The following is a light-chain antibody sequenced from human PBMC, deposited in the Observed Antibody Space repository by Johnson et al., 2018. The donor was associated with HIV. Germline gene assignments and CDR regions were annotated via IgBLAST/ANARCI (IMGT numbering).Light chain of an antibody. V-gene: IGLV1-51*01. CDR3: GTWDSSLSADV. CDR1: SSNIGNNY. CDR2: DNN. Sequence: QSALTQPPSVSAAPGQKVTISCSGSSSNIGNNYVSWYQQLPGTAPKLLIFDNNKRPSGIPDRFSASKSGTSATLGITGLQTGDEADYYCGTWDSSLSADVFGTGTKVTVL. J-gene: IGLJ1*01.